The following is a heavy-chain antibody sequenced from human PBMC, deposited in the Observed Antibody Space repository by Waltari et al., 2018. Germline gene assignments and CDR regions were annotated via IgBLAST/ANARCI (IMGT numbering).Heavy chain of an antibody. CDR2: IYYSGST. D-gene: IGHD4-17*01. Sequence: QLQLQESGPGLVKPSETLSLTCTVSGGSISSSSYYWGWIRQPPGKGLEWIGSIYYSGSTYYNPSLKSRVTISVDTSKNQFSLKLSSVTAADTAVYYCARHDFVYFAGSSYYGDYLFDYWGQGTLVTVSS. CDR1: GGSISSSSYY. V-gene: IGHV4-39*01. J-gene: IGHJ4*02. CDR3: ARHDFVYFAGSSYYGDYLFDY.